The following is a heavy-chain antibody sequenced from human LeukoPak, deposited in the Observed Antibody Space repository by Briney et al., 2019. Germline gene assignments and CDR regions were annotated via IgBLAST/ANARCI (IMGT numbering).Heavy chain of an antibody. J-gene: IGHJ4*02. CDR2: LRSKANSYAT. Sequence: GGSLRLSCAASGFTFSGSAMHWVRQASGKGLEWVGRLRSKANSYATAYAASVKGRFTISRDDSKNTAYLQMNSLKTEDTAVYYCTTRDYDSSGYYYPSFVYWGQGTLVTVSS. V-gene: IGHV3-73*01. CDR3: TTRDYDSSGYYYPSFVY. D-gene: IGHD3-22*01. CDR1: GFTFSGSA.